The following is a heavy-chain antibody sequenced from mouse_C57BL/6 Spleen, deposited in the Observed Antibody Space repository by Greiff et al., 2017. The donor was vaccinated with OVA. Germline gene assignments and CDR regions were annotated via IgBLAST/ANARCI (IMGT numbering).Heavy chain of an antibody. D-gene: IGHD1-1*01. CDR3: TRDRYYGSKGFAY. V-gene: IGHV14-1*01. Sequence: EVQLQQSGAELVRPGASVKLSCTASGFNIKDYYMHWVKQRPEQGLEWIGRIDPEDGDTEYAPKFQGKATMTADTSSNTAYLQLSSLTSEDTAVYYCTRDRYYGSKGFAYWGQGTLVTVAA. J-gene: IGHJ3*01. CDR2: IDPEDGDT. CDR1: GFNIKDYY.